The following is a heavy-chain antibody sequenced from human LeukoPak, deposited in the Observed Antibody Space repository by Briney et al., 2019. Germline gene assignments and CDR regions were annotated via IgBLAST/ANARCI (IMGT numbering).Heavy chain of an antibody. CDR2: ISRSSTTI. D-gene: IGHD4-17*01. CDR3: ARGPYGDFGFDS. J-gene: IGHJ4*02. CDR1: GFTFSSYS. Sequence: GGSLRLSCAASGFTFSSYSMNWVRQTPGKGLEWISYISRSSTTIYYADSVKGRFTISRDNAKNSLYQQMNSLRDEDTAVYYCARGPYGDFGFDSWGQGTLATVSS. V-gene: IGHV3-48*02.